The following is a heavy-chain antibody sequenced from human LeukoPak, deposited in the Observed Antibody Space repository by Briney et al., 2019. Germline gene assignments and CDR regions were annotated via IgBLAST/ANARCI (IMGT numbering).Heavy chain of an antibody. CDR1: GLTFSGYW. CDR3: ARARNCSSGTCYKDY. CDR2: INGDGSST. V-gene: IGHV3-74*01. J-gene: IGHJ4*02. D-gene: IGHD2-15*01. Sequence: GGSLRLSCAASGLTFSGYWMHWVRQAPGKGLVWVSRINGDGSSTSYADSVKGRFTISRDNAKNTLYLQMNSLGAEDTAVYYCARARNCSSGTCYKDYWGQGTLVTASS.